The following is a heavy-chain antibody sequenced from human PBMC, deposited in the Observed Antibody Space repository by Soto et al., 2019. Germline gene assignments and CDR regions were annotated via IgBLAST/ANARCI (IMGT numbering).Heavy chain of an antibody. CDR1: GVSIDGPGPY. CDR2: IFYTGRA. CDR3: GGQTFKIAAAIFGRSNGFDP. J-gene: IGHJ5*02. D-gene: IGHD3-3*02. Sequence: WETPSLTRTLSGVSIDGPGPYWGMTRQTPGKGLEWIGRIFYTGRAYYNPSLKSRVTIPVDTSKTQFSLTLSSVPAPNTAVYFCGGQTFKIAAAIFGRSNGFDPWPPGTLVTFSS. V-gene: IGHV4-39*05.